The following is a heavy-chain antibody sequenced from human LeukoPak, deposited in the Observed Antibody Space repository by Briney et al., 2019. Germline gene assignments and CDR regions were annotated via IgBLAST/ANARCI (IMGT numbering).Heavy chain of an antibody. Sequence: GASVKVSCKASGYTFTSYGISWVRQAPGQGLEWMGWITPNSGGTNYAQKFRGRVTMTRDTSISTTYMELSSLTSDDTAMYYCARGSANNGAGPKRAFEYWGQGTLVTLSS. D-gene: IGHD1/OR15-1a*01. CDR3: ARGSANNGAGPKRAFEY. J-gene: IGHJ4*02. CDR1: GYTFTSYG. CDR2: ITPNSGGT. V-gene: IGHV1-2*02.